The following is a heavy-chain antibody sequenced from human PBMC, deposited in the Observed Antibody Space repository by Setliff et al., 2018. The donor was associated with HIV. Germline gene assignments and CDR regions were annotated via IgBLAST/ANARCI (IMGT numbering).Heavy chain of an antibody. CDR3: ARRIDNSGSFPDKNWFDT. CDR1: GGSISSYC. J-gene: IGHJ5*02. V-gene: IGHV4-4*09. Sequence: PSETLSLTCTVSGGSISSYCWNWIRQSPGRGLEWIGFIFSSGSTKYNPSLQSRVTMSIDTSKNQSSLKLTSVTAADTAVYYCARRIDNSGSFPDKNWFDTWGQGSLVTSPQ. D-gene: IGHD3-10*01. CDR2: IFSSGST.